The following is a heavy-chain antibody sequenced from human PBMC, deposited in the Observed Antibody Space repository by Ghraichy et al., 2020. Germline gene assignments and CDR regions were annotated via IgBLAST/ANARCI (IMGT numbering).Heavy chain of an antibody. D-gene: IGHD4-17*01. Sequence: GGSLRLSCAASGFTFSSYGMHWVRQAPGKGLEWVAVIWYDGSNKYYADSVKGRFTISRDNSKNTLYLQMNSLRAEDTAVYYCARDSHIYGVSAHFDYWGQGTLVTVSS. J-gene: IGHJ4*02. CDR1: GFTFSSYG. V-gene: IGHV3-33*01. CDR3: ARDSHIYGVSAHFDY. CDR2: IWYDGSNK.